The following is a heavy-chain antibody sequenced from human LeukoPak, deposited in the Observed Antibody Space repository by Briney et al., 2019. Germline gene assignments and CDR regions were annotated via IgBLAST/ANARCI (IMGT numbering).Heavy chain of an antibody. CDR2: IRYDGSKK. Sequence: GGSLRLSCEVSGFTFSTYSMNWVRQAPGKGLDWVAFIRYDGSKKYYADSVKGRFTISRDNSKNTLFLQMNSLRAEDTAVYYCAKGGYKYDSSGHDYFDYWGQGTLVTVSS. D-gene: IGHD3-22*01. J-gene: IGHJ4*02. CDR1: GFTFSTYS. CDR3: AKGGYKYDSSGHDYFDY. V-gene: IGHV3-30*02.